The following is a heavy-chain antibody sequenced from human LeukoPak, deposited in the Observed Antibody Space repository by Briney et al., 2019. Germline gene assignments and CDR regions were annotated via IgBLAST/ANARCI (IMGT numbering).Heavy chain of an antibody. CDR2: ISGSGGST. V-gene: IGHV3-23*01. CDR1: GFTFSSYA. J-gene: IGHJ4*02. D-gene: IGHD6-6*01. Sequence: GGSLRLSCAASGFTFSSYAMSWVRQAPGKGLEWVSAISGSGGSTYYADSVKGRFTISRDNFKKTLYLQMNSLRVEDTAVYYCAKRLGAARTSLDYWGQGTLVTVSS. CDR3: AKRLGAARTSLDY.